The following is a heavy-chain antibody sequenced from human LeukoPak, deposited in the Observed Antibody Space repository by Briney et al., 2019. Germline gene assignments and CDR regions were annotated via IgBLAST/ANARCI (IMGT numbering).Heavy chain of an antibody. CDR2: FNPNSGGT. CDR3: AGEQYYYDSGGYRDY. CDR1: GYTFTGYY. J-gene: IGHJ4*02. D-gene: IGHD3-22*01. V-gene: IGHV1-2*06. Sequence: GASVKVSCKASGYTFTGYYMHWVRQAPGQGLEWMGRFNPNSGGTNYAQKFRGRVTMTRDTSISTAYMELSRLRSDDTAVYYCAGEQYYYDSGGYRDYWGQGTLVTVSS.